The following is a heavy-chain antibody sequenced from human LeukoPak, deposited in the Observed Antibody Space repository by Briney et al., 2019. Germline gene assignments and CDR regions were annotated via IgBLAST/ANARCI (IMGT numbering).Heavy chain of an antibody. J-gene: IGHJ4*02. V-gene: IGHV3-7*01. CDR2: IKQDGSEK. Sequence: GGSLRLSCAASGFNFTSYSMNWIRQAPGKGLEWVANIKQDGSEKYYVDSVKGRFTISRDNDKNSLFLQMTSLRAEDTAVYYCARVGGRYSPLGYWGQGTLVTVSS. CDR1: GFNFTSYS. CDR3: ARVGGRYSPLGY. D-gene: IGHD3-16*02.